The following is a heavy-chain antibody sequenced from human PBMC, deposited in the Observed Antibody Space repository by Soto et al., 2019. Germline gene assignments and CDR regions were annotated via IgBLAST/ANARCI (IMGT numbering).Heavy chain of an antibody. V-gene: IGHV3-48*02. Sequence: EEPLVEAGAGLVQPGGSLRLSCAASGFTFSTYSMNWVRQAPGKGLEWISNIRSSSSTKYYADSVKGRFTISRDNARNSLFLQMNSLRDEDTAVYYCARGHGMDVWGQGTTVIVSS. CDR3: ARGHGMDV. CDR1: GFTFSTYS. J-gene: IGHJ6*02. CDR2: IRSSSSTK.